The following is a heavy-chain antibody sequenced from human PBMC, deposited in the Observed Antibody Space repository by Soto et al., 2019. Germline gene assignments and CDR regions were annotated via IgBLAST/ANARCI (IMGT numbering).Heavy chain of an antibody. J-gene: IGHJ4*02. D-gene: IGHD6-13*01. CDR2: IDLNCGRT. V-gene: IGHV1-46*04. Sequence: QVQLVQSGPEVREPGTSVKISCTASGYTFVSHYIHWVRQATGQRHEWMGIIDLNCGRTSYAQKMRDRAVFPRNASISTVYMEMSAQTSEDTAFYYCARDVIGEAVGYAFDFWGQGTLVTVSS. CDR3: ARDVIGEAVGYAFDF. CDR1: GYTFVSHY.